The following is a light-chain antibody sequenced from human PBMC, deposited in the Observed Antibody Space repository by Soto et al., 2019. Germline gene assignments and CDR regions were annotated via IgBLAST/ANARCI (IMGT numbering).Light chain of an antibody. J-gene: IGLJ2*01. Sequence: QSVLTQPPSVSGAPGQRVTISCTGSSSNIGAGYDVHWYQQLPGTAPKLLIYGNSNRPSGVPDRFSGSKSGTSASRAITGLQAEDDAEYYCQSYDSSLSVVFGGGTKLTVL. CDR1: SSNIGAGYD. V-gene: IGLV1-40*01. CDR3: QSYDSSLSVV. CDR2: GNS.